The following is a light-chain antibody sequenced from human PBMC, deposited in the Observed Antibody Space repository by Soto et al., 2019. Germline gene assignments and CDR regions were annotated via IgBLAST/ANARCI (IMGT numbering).Light chain of an antibody. V-gene: IGKV3-20*01. J-gene: IGKJ1*01. CDR2: GAS. Sequence: DIVMTQSPATLSVSPGELATLSCRARQIISDILAWFQQKPGQAPRLLIFGASHRATGIPDRFSGSGSGTDFTLTISRLAPEDFAVYYCQQYGSSGTFGQGTKVDIK. CDR1: QIISDI. CDR3: QQYGSSGT.